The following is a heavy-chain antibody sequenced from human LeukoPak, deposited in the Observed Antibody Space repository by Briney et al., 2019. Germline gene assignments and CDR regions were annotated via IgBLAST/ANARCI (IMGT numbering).Heavy chain of an antibody. CDR1: GGTFSSYA. CDR2: IIPIFGTA. J-gene: IGHJ6*02. CDR3: ASHYYGSGSPYYYYGMDV. V-gene: IGHV1-69*13. Sequence: SAKVSCKASGGTFSSYAISWVRQAPGQGLEWMGGIIPIFGTANYAQKFQGRVTITADESTSTAYMELSSLRSEDTAVYYCASHYYGSGSPYYYYGMDVWGQGTTVTVSS. D-gene: IGHD3-10*01.